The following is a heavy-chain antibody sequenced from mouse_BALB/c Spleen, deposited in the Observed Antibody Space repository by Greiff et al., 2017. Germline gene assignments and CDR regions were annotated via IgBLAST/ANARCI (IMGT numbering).Heavy chain of an antibody. CDR3: ARSYDCYYVSASW. J-gene: IGHJ3*02. V-gene: IGHV5-17*02. Sequence: VQLQQSGGGLVQPGGSRKLSCAASGFTFSSFGMHWVRQAPEKGLEWVAYISSGSSTIYYADTVKGRFTISRDNPKNTLFLQMTSLRSEDTAMYYCARSYDCYYVSASWWGQGTLVTVSA. CDR1: GFTFSSFG. D-gene: IGHD2-3*01. CDR2: ISSGSSTI.